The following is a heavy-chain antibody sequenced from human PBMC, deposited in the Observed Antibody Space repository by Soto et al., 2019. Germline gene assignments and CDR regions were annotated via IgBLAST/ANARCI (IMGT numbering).Heavy chain of an antibody. Sequence: VXSLRLCWTAAGGTRVGYGRGWFRQATGKGLEYVSGISSNGVGTYYANSVQGRFTISRDNSKNTVYLQMGSPRPEDMAVYSCARRASPDFYYMDVWGKGTTVTVSS. CDR1: GGTRVGYG. V-gene: IGHV3-64*01. CDR3: ARRASPDFYYMDV. D-gene: IGHD2-15*01. J-gene: IGHJ6*03. CDR2: ISSNGVGT.